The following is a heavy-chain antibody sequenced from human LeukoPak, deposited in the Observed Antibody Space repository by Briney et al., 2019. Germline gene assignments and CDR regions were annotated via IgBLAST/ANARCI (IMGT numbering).Heavy chain of an antibody. CDR1: GGSISSSNW. Sequence: SETLSLTCAVSGGSISSSNWWSWVRQPPGKGLEWIGEIYHSGSTNYNPSLKSRVTISVDTSKNQFSLKLSSVTAADTAVYYCARRSAIPAATTFDYWGQGTLVTVSS. CDR2: IYHSGST. D-gene: IGHD2-2*01. CDR3: ARRSAIPAATTFDY. V-gene: IGHV4-4*02. J-gene: IGHJ4*02.